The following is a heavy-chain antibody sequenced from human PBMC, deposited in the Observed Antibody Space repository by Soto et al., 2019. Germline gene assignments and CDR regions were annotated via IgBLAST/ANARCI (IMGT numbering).Heavy chain of an antibody. J-gene: IGHJ5*02. CDR1: GDSISTSNYY. CDR2: LFYSGGT. CDR3: ARRGRVDFLFDA. D-gene: IGHD3-10*01. Sequence: SETLSLTCSVSGDSISTSNYYWVWIRQPPGKGLEWIGHLFYSGGTDYTPSLKSRVSISVHTSKNEFSLKLTSITAAATAIYFSARRGRVDFLFDAWGTAIIVT. V-gene: IGHV4-39*07.